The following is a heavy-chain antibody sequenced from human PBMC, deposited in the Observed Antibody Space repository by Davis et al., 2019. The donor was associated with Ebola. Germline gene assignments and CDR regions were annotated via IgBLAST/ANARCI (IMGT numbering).Heavy chain of an antibody. CDR1: GYTFTSYY. J-gene: IGHJ3*02. Sequence: ASVKVSCKASGYTFTSYYMHWVRQAPGQGLEWMGWINPNSGGTNYAQKFQGWVTMTRDTSISTAYMELSRLRSDDTAVYYCARDRGGSYYLGAFDIWGQGTMVTVSS. V-gene: IGHV1-2*04. D-gene: IGHD1-26*01. CDR3: ARDRGGSYYLGAFDI. CDR2: INPNSGGT.